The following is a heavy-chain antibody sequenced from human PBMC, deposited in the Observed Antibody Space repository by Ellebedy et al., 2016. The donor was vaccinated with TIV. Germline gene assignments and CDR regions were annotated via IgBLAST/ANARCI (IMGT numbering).Heavy chain of an antibody. Sequence: GGSLSLSXVASGFTFSNYGFNWVRQAPGKGLEWVAHTSSDLNKKLYTDSVKGRVTVSRDNVKNTVYLEMNSLTAEDTAIYHCVRATAGLFEYWGQGALITVSS. V-gene: IGHV3-30*12. J-gene: IGHJ4*02. CDR3: VRATAGLFEY. CDR1: GFTFSNYG. D-gene: IGHD6-13*01. CDR2: TSSDLNKK.